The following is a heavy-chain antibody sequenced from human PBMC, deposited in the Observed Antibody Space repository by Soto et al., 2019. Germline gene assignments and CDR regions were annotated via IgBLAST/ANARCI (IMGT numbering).Heavy chain of an antibody. V-gene: IGHV3-48*02. Sequence: GGSLRLSCAASGVPFSSYSMNWVRQAPGKGLEWVSYISSSSSTIYYADSVKGRFTISRDNAKNSLYLQMNSLRDEDTAVYYCARDWASGYSGYETFDYWGQGTLVTVS. CDR2: ISSSSSTI. CDR1: GVPFSSYS. J-gene: IGHJ4*02. D-gene: IGHD5-12*01. CDR3: ARDWASGYSGYETFDY.